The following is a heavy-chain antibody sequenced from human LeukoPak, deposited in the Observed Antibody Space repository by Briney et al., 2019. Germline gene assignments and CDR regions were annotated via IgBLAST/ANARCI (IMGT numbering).Heavy chain of an antibody. D-gene: IGHD6-13*01. V-gene: IGHV1-69*13. CDR1: GGTFSSYA. CDR3: AISSSSWYDLNFDY. CDR2: IIPIFGTA. J-gene: IGHJ4*02. Sequence: SVKVSCKASGGTFSSYAISWVRQAPGQGLEWMGGIIPIFGTANYAQKFQGRVTITADESTSTAYMELSSLRSEDTAVYYCAISSSSWYDLNFDYWGQGTLVTVSS.